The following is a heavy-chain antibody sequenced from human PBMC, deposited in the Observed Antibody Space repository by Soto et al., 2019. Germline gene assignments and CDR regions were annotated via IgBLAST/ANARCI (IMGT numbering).Heavy chain of an antibody. CDR1: WSTFPSYT. Sequence: ASVTGSFKASWSTFPSYTMNLVRHATGQRLEWMGWINPDNGNTKSSQKFQGRVIITRDASTSTAYMELSSLRSEDTAVYYCASSPYQDFAPYYYGMDVWGQGTTVTVS. CDR2: INPDNGNT. D-gene: IGHD2-2*01. CDR3: ASSPYQDFAPYYYGMDV. V-gene: IGHV1-3*01. J-gene: IGHJ6*02.